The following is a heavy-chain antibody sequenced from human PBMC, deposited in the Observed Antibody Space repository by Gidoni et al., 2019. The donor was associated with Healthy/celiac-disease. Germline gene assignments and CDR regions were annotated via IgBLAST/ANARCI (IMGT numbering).Heavy chain of an antibody. CDR3: AREFRDPGGMIDP. CDR2: IYYSGST. Sequence: QLQLHESGPGLVKPSETLSLTCTVSGGSISSSSYYWGGIRQPPGKGLEWIGSIYYSGSTYYNPSLKSRVTISVDTSKNQFSLKLSSVTAADTSVYYCAREFRDPGGMIDPWGQGTLVTVSS. J-gene: IGHJ5*02. D-gene: IGHD3-16*01. CDR1: GGSISSSSYY. V-gene: IGHV4-39*02.